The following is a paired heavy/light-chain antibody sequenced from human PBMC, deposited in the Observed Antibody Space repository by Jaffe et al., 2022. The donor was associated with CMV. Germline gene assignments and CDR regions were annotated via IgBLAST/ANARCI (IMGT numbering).Light chain of an antibody. V-gene: IGKV3-20*01. Sequence: EIVLTQSPGTLSLSPGERATLSCRASQSVSSSYLAWYQQKPGQAPRLLIYGASSRATGIPDRFSGSGSGTDFTLTISRLEPEDFAVYYCQQYGSSPLGYTFGQGTKLEIK. CDR2: GAS. J-gene: IGKJ2*01. CDR3: QQYGSSPLGYT. CDR1: QSVSSSY.
Heavy chain of an antibody. Sequence: QVQLQQWGAGLLKPSETLSLTCAVYGGSFSGYYWSWIRQPPGKGLEWIGEINHSGSTNYNPSLKSRVTISVDTSKNQFSLKLSSVTAADTAVYYCARALSYDFWSGYYTGYYYYGMDVWGQGTTVTVSS. J-gene: IGHJ6*02. V-gene: IGHV4-34*01. CDR3: ARALSYDFWSGYYTGYYYYGMDV. D-gene: IGHD3-3*01. CDR1: GGSFSGYY. CDR2: INHSGST.